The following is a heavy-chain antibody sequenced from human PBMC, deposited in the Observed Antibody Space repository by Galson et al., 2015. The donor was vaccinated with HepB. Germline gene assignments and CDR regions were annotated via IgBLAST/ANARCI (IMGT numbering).Heavy chain of an antibody. V-gene: IGHV3-30*18. Sequence: SLRLSCAASGFTFSSYGMHWVRQAPGKGLEWVAVISYDGSNKYYADSVKGRFTISRDNSKNTLYLQMNSLRAEDTAVYYCAKDSRGYHSGYDLGGLDYWGQGTLVTVSS. J-gene: IGHJ4*02. D-gene: IGHD5-12*01. CDR1: GFTFSSYG. CDR3: AKDSRGYHSGYDLGGLDY. CDR2: ISYDGSNK.